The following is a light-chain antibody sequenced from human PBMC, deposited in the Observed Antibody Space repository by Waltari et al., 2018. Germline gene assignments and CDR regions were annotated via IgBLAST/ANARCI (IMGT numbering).Light chain of an antibody. CDR3: CSYAGSSTPWV. CDR1: SSDAGSYNL. J-gene: IGLJ3*02. CDR2: EGS. V-gene: IGLV2-23*01. Sequence: QSALTQSASVSGSPGQSITISCTGTSSDAGSYNLVSWYQQHPGKAPKLMIYEGSKRPSGVSNRFSGSKSGNTASLTISGLQAEDEADYYCCSYAGSSTPWVFGGGTKLTVL.